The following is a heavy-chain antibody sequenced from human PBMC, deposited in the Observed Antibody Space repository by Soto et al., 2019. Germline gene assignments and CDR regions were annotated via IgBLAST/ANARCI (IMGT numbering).Heavy chain of an antibody. CDR1: GFTLSSYA. CDR3: APGTPLFDY. CDR2: ISGSGGST. J-gene: IGHJ4*02. Sequence: PGGPLRLACTASGFTLSSYAMSWVRQAPGKGLEWVSAISGSGGSTYYADSVKGRFTISRDNSKNTLYLQMNSLRAEDTAVYYCAPGTPLFDYWGQGTLVTVSS. V-gene: IGHV3-23*01. D-gene: IGHD6-13*01.